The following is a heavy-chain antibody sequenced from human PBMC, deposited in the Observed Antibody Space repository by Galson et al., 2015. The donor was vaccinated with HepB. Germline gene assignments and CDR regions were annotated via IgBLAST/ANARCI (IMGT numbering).Heavy chain of an antibody. D-gene: IGHD3-3*01. CDR2: IIPIFGTA. Sequence: SCKASGGTFSSYAISWVRQAPGQGLEWMGGIIPIFGTANYAQKFQGRVTITAGESTSTAYMELSSLRSEDTAVYYCARNPRRYAFDIWGQGTMVTVSS. CDR3: ARNPRRYAFDI. J-gene: IGHJ3*02. CDR1: GGTFSSYA. V-gene: IGHV1-69*01.